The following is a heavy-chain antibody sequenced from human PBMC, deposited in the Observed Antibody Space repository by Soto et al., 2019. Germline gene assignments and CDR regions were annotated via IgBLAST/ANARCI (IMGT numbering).Heavy chain of an antibody. Sequence: QITLKESGPTLVKPTQTLTLTCTFSGFSLSTCGVGVGWIRQPPGKALEWLALIYWDDDKRYSPSLKSRLTITKDTSKNQVVLTMTNMDPVDTATYYCARDFWSGWADYWGQGTLVTVSS. J-gene: IGHJ4*02. V-gene: IGHV2-5*02. CDR1: GFSLSTCGVG. CDR3: ARDFWSGWADY. D-gene: IGHD3-3*01. CDR2: IYWDDDK.